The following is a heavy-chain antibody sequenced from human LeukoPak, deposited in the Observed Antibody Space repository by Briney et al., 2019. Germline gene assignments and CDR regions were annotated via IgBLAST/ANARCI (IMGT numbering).Heavy chain of an antibody. J-gene: IGHJ4*02. CDR1: GFTFSSYT. D-gene: IGHD3-10*01. CDR3: AKGSSAGRPYYFDY. V-gene: IGHV3-23*01. Sequence: PGGSLRLSCAASGFTFSSYTMSWVSQAPGKGLEWVSAISHTSEYTYHADSVKGRFTISRDNSKNTLYLQMNSLRAEDTAMYYCAKGSSAGRPYYFDYWGQGTLVTVSS. CDR2: ISHTSEYT.